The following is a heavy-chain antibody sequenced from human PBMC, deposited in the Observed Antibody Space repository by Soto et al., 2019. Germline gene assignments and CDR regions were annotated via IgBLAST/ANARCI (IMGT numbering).Heavy chain of an antibody. J-gene: IGHJ6*02. CDR3: ARDGYCSSTSCLYYYYGMDV. V-gene: IGHV3-33*01. CDR2: IWYDGSNK. CDR1: GFTFSSYG. D-gene: IGHD2-2*03. Sequence: GGSLRLSCAASGFTFSSYGMHWVRQAPGKGLEWVAVIWYDGSNKYYADSVKDRFTISRDNSKNTLYLQMNSLRAEDTAVYYCARDGYCSSTSCLYYYYGMDVWGQGTTVTVSS.